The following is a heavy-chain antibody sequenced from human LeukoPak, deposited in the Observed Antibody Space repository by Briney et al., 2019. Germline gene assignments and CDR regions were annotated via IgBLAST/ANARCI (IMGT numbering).Heavy chain of an antibody. D-gene: IGHD3-10*01. CDR1: GSPFTSYW. CDR2: IYPGDSDT. CDR3: ARGSDYYYGSGSYYSPKYYYYYGMDV. J-gene: IGHJ6*02. Sequence: GEPLQISCQGPGSPFTSYWIGWVRQLPGKGLEWMGIIYPGDSDTTYSPSFQGQVTISADKSISTAYLQWSSLKASDTAMYYCARGSDYYYGSGSYYSPKYYYYYGMDVWGQGTTVTVSS. V-gene: IGHV5-51*01.